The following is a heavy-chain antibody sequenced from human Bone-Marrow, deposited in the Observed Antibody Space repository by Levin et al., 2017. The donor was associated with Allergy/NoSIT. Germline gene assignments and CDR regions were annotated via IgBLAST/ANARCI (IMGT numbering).Heavy chain of an antibody. J-gene: IGHJ3*02. Sequence: GGSLRLSCAASDFTFSDFYMSWVRQAPGKGLEWLSYIGSDGTTMYYSESVKGRFTVSRDNTKDSLYLQMDGLRLEDTAMYYCVRGRSKGFAFDIWGQGTMVTVSS. CDR2: IGSDGTTM. V-gene: IGHV3-11*01. CDR1: DFTFSDFY. CDR3: VRGRSKGFAFDI.